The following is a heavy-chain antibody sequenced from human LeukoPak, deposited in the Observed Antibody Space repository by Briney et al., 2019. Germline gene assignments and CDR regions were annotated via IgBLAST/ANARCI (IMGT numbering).Heavy chain of an antibody. V-gene: IGHV4-30-4*01. J-gene: IGHJ4*02. CDR2: IYYSGST. CDR1: GGSISSGDYY. Sequence: SETLSLTCTVSGGSISSGDYYWSWIRQPPGKGLEWIGYIYYSGSTYYNPSLKSRVTISVDTSKSQFSLKLSSVTAADTAVYYCARGRVTMVRGVPYDYWGQGTLVTVSS. D-gene: IGHD3-10*01. CDR3: ARGRVTMVRGVPYDY.